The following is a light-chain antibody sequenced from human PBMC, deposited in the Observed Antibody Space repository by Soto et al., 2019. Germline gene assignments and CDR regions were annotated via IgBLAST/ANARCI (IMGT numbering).Light chain of an antibody. Sequence: IHLTQSPSSLSASLLYRVTITCRASQGISSYLAWYQQKPGKAPKLLIYAASTLQSGVPSRFSGSGSGTEFTLTISSLQPDDFATYYCQHYNSYSEAFGQGTKVDI. J-gene: IGKJ1*01. CDR2: AAS. V-gene: IGKV1-9*01. CDR3: QHYNSYSEA. CDR1: QGISSY.